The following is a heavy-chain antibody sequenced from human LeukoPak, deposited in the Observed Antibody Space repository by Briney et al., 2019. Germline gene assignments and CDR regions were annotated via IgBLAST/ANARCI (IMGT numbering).Heavy chain of an antibody. Sequence: PGGSLRLSCAASGFTFSSYGMSWVPQAPGKGLEWVSAISGSGGSTYYADSVKGRFTISRDNSKNTLYLQMNSLRAEDTAVYYCAKVGRPSSGWQRLYYYYMDVWGKGTTVTVSS. V-gene: IGHV3-23*01. CDR1: GFTFSSYG. CDR2: ISGSGGST. J-gene: IGHJ6*03. D-gene: IGHD6-19*01. CDR3: AKVGRPSSGWQRLYYYYMDV.